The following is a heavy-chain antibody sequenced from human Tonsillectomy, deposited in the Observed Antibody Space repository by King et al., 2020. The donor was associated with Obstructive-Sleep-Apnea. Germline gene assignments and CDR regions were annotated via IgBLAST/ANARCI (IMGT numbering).Heavy chain of an antibody. D-gene: IGHD6-19*01. CDR3: AKGQWLVRGGYYFDY. Sequence: VQLVESGGGLVQPGRSLRLSCAASGFTFDDYAMHWVRQAPGKGLEWVSGLSWNSCSIGYADSVKGRFTISRDNAKNSLYLQMNSLRAEDTALYYCAKGQWLVRGGYYFDYWGQGTLVTVSS. CDR2: LSWNSCSI. V-gene: IGHV3-9*01. J-gene: IGHJ4*02. CDR1: GFTFDDYA.